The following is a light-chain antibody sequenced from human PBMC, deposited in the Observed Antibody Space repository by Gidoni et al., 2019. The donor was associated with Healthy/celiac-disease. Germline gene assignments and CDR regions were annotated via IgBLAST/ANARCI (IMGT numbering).Light chain of an antibody. CDR3: QQRSNWPLT. Sequence: VLTQSPATLSLSPGERATLSCRASQSVSSYLTWYQQKPGQAPRLLIYDASNRATGIPARFSGSGSGTDFTLTISSLEPEDFAVYYCQQRSNWPLTFGGGTKVEIK. CDR1: QSVSSY. V-gene: IGKV3-11*01. J-gene: IGKJ4*01. CDR2: DAS.